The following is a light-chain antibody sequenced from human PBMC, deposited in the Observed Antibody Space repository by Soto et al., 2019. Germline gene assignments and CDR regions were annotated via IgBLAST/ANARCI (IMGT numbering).Light chain of an antibody. Sequence: QSVLTQSPSASASLGPWVKLTCTLSSVHSNYAIAWYQQQPAKGPRHLIKFNSDGSHSKGDGSPDRFSGSSSRAERYRTISTLQSEDEADYYCHTWGAAIVVFGGGTKLAVL. CDR3: HTWGAAIVV. V-gene: IGLV4-69*01. J-gene: IGLJ3*02. CDR1: SVHSNYA. CDR2: FNSDGSH.